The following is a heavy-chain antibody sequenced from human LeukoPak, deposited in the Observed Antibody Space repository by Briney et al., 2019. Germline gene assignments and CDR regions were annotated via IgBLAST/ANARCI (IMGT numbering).Heavy chain of an antibody. J-gene: IGHJ4*02. CDR1: GGSISSSSYY. CDR2: IYYSGST. D-gene: IGHD2-21*02. CDR3: ARRPRYCGGDCIDY. Sequence: SETLSLTCTVSGGSISSSSYYWCWLRQPPGKGLELIGSIYYSGSTYYNPSLKSRVTISVDTSKNQFSLKLSSVTAADTAVYYCARRPRYCGGDCIDYWGQGTLVTVSS. V-gene: IGHV4-39*01.